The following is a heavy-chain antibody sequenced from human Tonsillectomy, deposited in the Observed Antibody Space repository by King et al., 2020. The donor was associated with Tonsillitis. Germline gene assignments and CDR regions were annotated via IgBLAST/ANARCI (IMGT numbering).Heavy chain of an antibody. CDR1: GFTFSKYA. Sequence: VQLVESGGGLAQPGGSLRLSCAASGFTFSKYAMSWVRQAPGKGLEWVSAISGSGGSTYYADSVKGRFTISRDKARTTLSLQMNSLRAEDTAIYFCVGGSVVRGGGYGDYVDDYFYYYGLDVWGQGTTVTVSS. V-gene: IGHV3-23*04. CDR2: ISGSGGST. CDR3: VGGSVVRGGGYGDYVDDYFYYYGLDV. J-gene: IGHJ6*02. D-gene: IGHD4-17*01.